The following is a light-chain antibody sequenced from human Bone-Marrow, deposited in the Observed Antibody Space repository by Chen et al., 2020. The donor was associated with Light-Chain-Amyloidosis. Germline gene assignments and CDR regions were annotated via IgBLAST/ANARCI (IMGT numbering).Light chain of an antibody. CDR1: SSDVGGDNH. CDR2: EVT. CDR3: SSYTITNTLV. J-gene: IGLJ1*01. V-gene: IGLV2-14*01. Sequence: QSALTQPASVSGSPGQSITISCPGTSSDVGGDNHVSWYQQHPDKAPKLMIYEVTTRPSWVPDRFSGSKSDNTASLTISELQTEDEADYFCSSYTITNTLVFGSGTRVTVL.